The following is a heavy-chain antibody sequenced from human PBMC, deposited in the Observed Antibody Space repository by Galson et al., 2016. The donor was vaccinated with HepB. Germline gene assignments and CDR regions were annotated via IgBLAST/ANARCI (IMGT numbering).Heavy chain of an antibody. CDR3: AKDRYDSSGARYDY. V-gene: IGHV3-23*01. Sequence: SLRLSCAASGFTFSNYAMSWVRQAPGKGLEWVSGISESGGTTYDTDSLKGRFTTSRDNSRNMLFLQMTSMRAEATAVYYCAKDRYDSSGARYDYWGQGTLVTVSS. CDR1: GFTFSNYA. D-gene: IGHD3-22*01. J-gene: IGHJ4*02. CDR2: ISESGGTT.